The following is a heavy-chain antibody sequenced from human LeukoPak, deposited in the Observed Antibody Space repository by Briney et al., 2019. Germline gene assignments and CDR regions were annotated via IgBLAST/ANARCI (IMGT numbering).Heavy chain of an antibody. CDR2: IIPIFGTA. Sequence: ASMKVSCKASGGTFSSYAISWVRQAPGQGLEWMGGIIPIFGTANYAQKFQGRVTITTDESTSTAYMELSSLRSGDTAVYYCARGDCSSTSCYDNYYYYYMDVWGKGTTVTVSS. CDR1: GGTFSSYA. J-gene: IGHJ6*03. D-gene: IGHD2-2*01. V-gene: IGHV1-69*05. CDR3: ARGDCSSTSCYDNYYYYYMDV.